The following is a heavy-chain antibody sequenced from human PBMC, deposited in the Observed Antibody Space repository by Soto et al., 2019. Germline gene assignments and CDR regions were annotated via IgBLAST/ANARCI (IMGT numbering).Heavy chain of an antibody. CDR3: ARAGDSGSYWGFGYYGMDV. D-gene: IGHD1-26*01. Sequence: QVQLQESGPGLVKPSQTLSLTCTVSGGSISSGDYYWSWIRQPPGKGLEWIGYIYYSGSTYYNPSLKSRVTISVDTSKNQLSLKLSSVTAADTAVYYCARAGDSGSYWGFGYYGMDVWGQGTTVTVSS. CDR2: IYYSGST. J-gene: IGHJ6*02. V-gene: IGHV4-30-4*01. CDR1: GGSISSGDYY.